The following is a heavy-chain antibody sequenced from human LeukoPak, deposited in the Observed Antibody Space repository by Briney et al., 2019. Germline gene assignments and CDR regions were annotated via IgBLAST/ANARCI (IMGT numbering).Heavy chain of an antibody. CDR1: GGSISSDY. CDR2: IYYSGST. CDR3: AKGDTTWELPHDY. J-gene: IGHJ4*02. V-gene: IGHV4-59*01. D-gene: IGHD1-26*01. Sequence: SETLSLTCTVSGGSISSDYWSWIRQPPGKGLEWIGYIYYSGSTNYNPSLKSRVTISVDTSKKQFSLKLSSVTAADTAVYYCAKGDTTWELPHDYWGQGTLVTVSS.